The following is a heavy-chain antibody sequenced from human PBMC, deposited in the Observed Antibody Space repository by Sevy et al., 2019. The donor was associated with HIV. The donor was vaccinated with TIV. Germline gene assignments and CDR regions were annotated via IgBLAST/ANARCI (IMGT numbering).Heavy chain of an antibody. CDR2: ISGYNGNT. CDR3: ARDPNGYYYDTSGYFDY. D-gene: IGHD3-22*01. V-gene: IGHV1-18*01. J-gene: IGHJ4*02. Sequence: ASAKVSCKASGYTLTSHGISWVRQAPGQGLEWMGWISGYNGNTNYAQKLQGRVTLTRDTSTNTAYMELRSLRSDDTAIYYCARDPNGYYYDTSGYFDYWGQGTLVTVSS. CDR1: GYTLTSHG.